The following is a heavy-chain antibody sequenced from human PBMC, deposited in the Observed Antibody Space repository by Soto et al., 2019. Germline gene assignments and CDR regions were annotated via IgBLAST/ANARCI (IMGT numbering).Heavy chain of an antibody. CDR1: GDSVSSNSAC. Sequence: KQSQTLSLTCAISGDSVSSNSACWNWIRQSPSRGLEWLGRTYYRSKWYSDYAVSVKSRITINPDTSKNQFSLQLNSVTPEDTAVYYCARGNRVYSGYDSTTYFDFWGQGTLVTVSS. J-gene: IGHJ4*02. CDR3: ARGNRVYSGYDSTTYFDF. V-gene: IGHV6-1*01. D-gene: IGHD5-12*01. CDR2: TYYRSKWYS.